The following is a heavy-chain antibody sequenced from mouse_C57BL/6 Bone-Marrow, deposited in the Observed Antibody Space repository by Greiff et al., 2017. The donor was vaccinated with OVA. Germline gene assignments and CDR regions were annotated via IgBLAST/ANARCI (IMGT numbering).Heavy chain of an antibody. D-gene: IGHD2-3*01. CDR1: GYAFTNYL. J-gene: IGHJ2*01. Sequence: QVQLQQSGAELVRPGTSVKVSCKASGYAFTNYLIEWVKQRPGQGLEWIGVINPGSGGTNYNEKFKGKATLTADKSSCTAYMQLSSLTSEDSAVYFCARAGIYDGYYYFDYWGQGTTLTVSS. V-gene: IGHV1-54*01. CDR3: ARAGIYDGYYYFDY. CDR2: INPGSGGT.